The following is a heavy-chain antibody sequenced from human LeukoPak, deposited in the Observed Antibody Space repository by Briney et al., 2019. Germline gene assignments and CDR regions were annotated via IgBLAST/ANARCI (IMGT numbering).Heavy chain of an antibody. Sequence: PGGSLRLFCAASGFTFSSYAMRWLRPAPRKGLEWVTAISGCGGSTYSADPVKGQLTISRDDSKSTLYLQMHSLRAEDTAVYYCAKDYRYAIAAPGRQYNWFDRWGQGNRVTVSS. V-gene: IGHV3-23*01. CDR3: AKDYRYAIAAPGRQYNWFDR. CDR1: GFTFSSYA. D-gene: IGHD6-13*01. J-gene: IGHJ5*02. CDR2: ISGCGGST.